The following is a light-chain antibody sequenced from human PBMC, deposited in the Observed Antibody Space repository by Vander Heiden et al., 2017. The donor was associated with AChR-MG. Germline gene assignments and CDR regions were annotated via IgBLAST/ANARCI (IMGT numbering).Light chain of an antibody. CDR3: QQDYSYPRT. CDR1: QGISSY. J-gene: IGKJ1*01. V-gene: IGKV1-8*01. CDR2: AAS. Sequence: AIRMTQSPSSLSASTGDRVTITCRASQGISSYLAWYQQKPGKAPKLLIYAASTLQSGVPSRFSGSGSGTDFTLTISCLQSEDFATYYCQQDYSYPRTFGQRTKVEIK.